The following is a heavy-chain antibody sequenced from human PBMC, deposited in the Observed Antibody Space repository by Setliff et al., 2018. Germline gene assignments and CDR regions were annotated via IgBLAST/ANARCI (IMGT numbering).Heavy chain of an antibody. Sequence: NPSETLSLTCAVSGYSISSGYYWGWIRQPPGKGLEWIGSIYHSGSTYYNPSLKSRVTISVDTSKNQFSLKLSSVTAADTAVYYCARLYIVVVVAATPAWFDPWGQGTLVTVSS. CDR2: IYHSGST. CDR1: GYSISSGYY. CDR3: ARLYIVVVVAATPAWFDP. J-gene: IGHJ5*02. D-gene: IGHD2-15*01. V-gene: IGHV4-38-2*01.